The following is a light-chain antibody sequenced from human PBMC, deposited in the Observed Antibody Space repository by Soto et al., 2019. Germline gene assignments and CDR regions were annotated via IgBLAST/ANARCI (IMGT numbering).Light chain of an antibody. CDR2: DNS. J-gene: IGLJ2*01. CDR1: GSTIGACYD. CDR3: QSYDSSLSVV. Sequence: QPVLTQPRSVSGSPGQWVTISCTGSGSTIGACYDVHWYQHHPGTAPKLLIYDNSNRPSGVPDRFSGSKSGTTASLAISGLQAEDEADYYCQSYDSSLSVVFGGGTKLTVL. V-gene: IGLV1-40*01.